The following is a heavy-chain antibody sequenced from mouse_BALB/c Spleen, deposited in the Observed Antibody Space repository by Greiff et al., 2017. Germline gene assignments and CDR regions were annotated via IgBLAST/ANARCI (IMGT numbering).Heavy chain of an antibody. V-gene: IGHV5-6-4*01. D-gene: IGHD2-10*02. CDR1: GFTFSSYT. CDR2: ISSGGSYT. Sequence: EVHLVESGGGLVKPGGSLKLSCAASGFTFSSYTMSWVRQTPEKRLEWVATISSGGSYTYYPDSVKGRFTISRDNAKNTLYLQMSSLKSEDTAMYYCTRDRDGYEDAMDYWGQGTSVTVSS. J-gene: IGHJ4*01. CDR3: TRDRDGYEDAMDY.